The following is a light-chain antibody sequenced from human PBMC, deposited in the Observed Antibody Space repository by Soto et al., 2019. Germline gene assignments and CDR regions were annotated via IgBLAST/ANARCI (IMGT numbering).Light chain of an antibody. Sequence: EIVMTQSSATLSVSPGERATLSCRASQSVSSNLAWYQQKPGQAPRLLIYGASTRATGIPARFSGSGSGTEITPTSSILHAEYVGVYYCQQYNKSPHTFGQGTKLEIK. CDR3: QQYNKSPHT. CDR2: GAS. J-gene: IGKJ2*01. CDR1: QSVSSN. V-gene: IGKV3-15*01.